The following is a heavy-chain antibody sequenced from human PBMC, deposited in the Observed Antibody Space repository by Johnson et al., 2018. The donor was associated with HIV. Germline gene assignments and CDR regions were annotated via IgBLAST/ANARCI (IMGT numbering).Heavy chain of an antibody. V-gene: IGHV3-30*03. CDR3: ATSHGGHGAFDI. Sequence: QVQLVESGGGLVKPGGSLRLSCVASGFTFNNYGMHWVRQAPGKGLEWVAVISYDGKNKYFGDSVKGRFTISRDNSKNTLYLQMNSLGAEDTAVYYCATSHGGHGAFDIWGQGTMVTVSS. D-gene: IGHD3-16*01. CDR2: ISYDGKNK. CDR1: GFTFNNYG. J-gene: IGHJ3*02.